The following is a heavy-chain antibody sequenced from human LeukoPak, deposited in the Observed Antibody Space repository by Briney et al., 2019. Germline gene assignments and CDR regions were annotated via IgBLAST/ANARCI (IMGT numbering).Heavy chain of an antibody. CDR3: ARTKSGWYYSDY. D-gene: IGHD6-19*01. J-gene: IGHJ4*02. Sequence: SETLSLTCAVYGGSFSGYYWSWIRQPPGKGLEWIGEINHSGSTNYNPSLKSRVTISVDTSKNQFSLNLSSVTAADTAVYYCARTKSGWYYSDYGGQGTLVSVSS. CDR2: INHSGST. CDR1: GGSFSGYY. V-gene: IGHV4-34*01.